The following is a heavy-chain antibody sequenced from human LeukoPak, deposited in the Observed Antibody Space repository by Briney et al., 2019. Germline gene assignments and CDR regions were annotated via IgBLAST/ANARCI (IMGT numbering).Heavy chain of an antibody. CDR2: ITTSGGAK. Sequence: GGSLRLSCAASGFTFSSYSMNWVRQAPGKGLEWISYITTSGGAKNYADSVKGRFTISRDNAENSLYLQMSSLRAEDTAVYYCARGPLIAAAGTWWGQGTLVTVSS. J-gene: IGHJ4*02. D-gene: IGHD6-13*01. CDR3: ARGPLIAAAGTW. V-gene: IGHV3-48*01. CDR1: GFTFSSYS.